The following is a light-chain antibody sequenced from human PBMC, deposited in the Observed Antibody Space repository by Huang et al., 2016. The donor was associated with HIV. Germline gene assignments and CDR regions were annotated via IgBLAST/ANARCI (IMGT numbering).Light chain of an antibody. CDR2: GTS. CDR1: QNISKY. Sequence: DIQMTQSPSSLSASLGDTFIITCWASQNISKYLKWYQQVQGRAPKLLIYGTSNFQRGVSLMRFSGRASGTDFTLTITSRQPEDAATYFCQQSYGIPRTFGLGT. CDR3: QQSYGIPRT. V-gene: IGKV1-39*01. J-gene: IGKJ2*01.